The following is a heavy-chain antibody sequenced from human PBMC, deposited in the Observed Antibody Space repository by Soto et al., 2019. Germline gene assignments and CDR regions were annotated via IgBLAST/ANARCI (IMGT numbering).Heavy chain of an antibody. Sequence: GGSLRLSCTASGFTFGDYAMSWFRQAPGKGLEWVGFIRSKAYGGTTEYAASVKGRFTISREDSKSIAYLQMNSLKTEDTAGYYCTRSGKRRYCSGGSCSRGAFDIWGQGTMVTVSS. CDR3: TRSGKRRYCSGGSCSRGAFDI. J-gene: IGHJ3*02. CDR1: GFTFGDYA. CDR2: IRSKAYGGTT. V-gene: IGHV3-49*03. D-gene: IGHD2-15*01.